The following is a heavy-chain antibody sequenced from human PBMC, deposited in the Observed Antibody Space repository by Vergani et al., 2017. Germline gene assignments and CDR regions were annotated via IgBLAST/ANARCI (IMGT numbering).Heavy chain of an antibody. CDR2: IIPIFGTA. CDR3: ARERSTGPDAFDI. Sequence: QVQLVRSGAEVKKPGSSVKVSCKASGGTFSSYAISWVRQAPGQGLEWMGGIIPIFGTANYAQKFPGRVTITAEESTSIANMELSSLRSEDTAVYYCARERSTGPDAFDIWGQGTMVTVSS. D-gene: IGHD7-27*01. J-gene: IGHJ3*02. CDR1: GGTFSSYA. V-gene: IGHV1-69*12.